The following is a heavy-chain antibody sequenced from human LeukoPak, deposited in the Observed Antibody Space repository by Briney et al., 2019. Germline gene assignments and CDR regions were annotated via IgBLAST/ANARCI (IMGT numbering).Heavy chain of an antibody. D-gene: IGHD6-19*01. V-gene: IGHV3-7*01. Sequence: PGGSLRLSCAASGFTFSSYWMSWVRQAPGKGLEWVASIKQDGSEKYYVDSVKVRFTISRDNAKTSLYLQMNSLRAEDTAVYYCARRFSGWYSVNWFDPWGQGTLVTVSS. J-gene: IGHJ5*02. CDR2: IKQDGSEK. CDR1: GFTFSSYW. CDR3: ARRFSGWYSVNWFDP.